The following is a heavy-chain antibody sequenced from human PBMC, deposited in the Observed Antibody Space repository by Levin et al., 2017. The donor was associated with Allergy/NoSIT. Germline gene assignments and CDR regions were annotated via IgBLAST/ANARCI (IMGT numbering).Heavy chain of an antibody. D-gene: IGHD5-12*01. CDR1: GFTFSSYA. CDR2: ISGSGGST. V-gene: IGHV3-23*01. J-gene: IGHJ4*02. CDR3: AKERPGGYDLAEFDY. Sequence: GESLKISCAASGFTFSSYAMSWVRQAPGKGLEWVSAISGSGGSTYYADSVKGRFTISRDNSKNTLYLQMNSLRAEDTAVYYCAKERPGGYDLAEFDYWGQGTLVTVSS.